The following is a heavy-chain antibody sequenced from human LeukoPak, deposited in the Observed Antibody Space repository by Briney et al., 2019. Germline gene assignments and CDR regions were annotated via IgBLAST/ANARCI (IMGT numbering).Heavy chain of an antibody. CDR2: MNPNSGNT. CDR1: GYTFTSYD. D-gene: IGHD5-12*01. J-gene: IGHJ6*02. Sequence: ASVKVSCKASGYTFTSYDINWVRQATGQGLEWMGWMNPNSGNTGYAQKFQGRVTMTRNTSISTAYMELSSLRSEDTAVYYCARRGTYYYYYGMDVWGQGTTVTVSS. V-gene: IGHV1-8*01. CDR3: ARRGTYYYYYGMDV.